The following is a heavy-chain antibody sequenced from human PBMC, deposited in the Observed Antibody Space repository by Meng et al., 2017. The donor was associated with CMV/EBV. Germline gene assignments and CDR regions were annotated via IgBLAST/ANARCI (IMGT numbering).Heavy chain of an antibody. CDR2: INSDGNST. Sequence: GGSLRLSCAASGFTFSTYWMHWVRQAPGKGLVWVSRINSDGNSTSYADSVKGRFTISRDNAKKTLYLQMNSLRAEDTAVYYCARLPHCGSTTCPTGWGQGTLVTVSS. V-gene: IGHV3-74*01. CDR1: GFTFSTYW. J-gene: IGHJ4*02. CDR3: ARLPHCGSTTCPTG. D-gene: IGHD2-2*01.